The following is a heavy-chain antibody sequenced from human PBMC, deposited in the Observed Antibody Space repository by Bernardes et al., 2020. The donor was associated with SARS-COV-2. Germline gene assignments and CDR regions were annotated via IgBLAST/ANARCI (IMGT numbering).Heavy chain of an antibody. CDR1: GASIGRGYY. D-gene: IGHD3-10*01. J-gene: IGHJ4*02. Sequence: SETLSLTCSVSGASIGRGYYWSWIRQFPGKSLEWIGHFDYTDTTTYNPSLYNPSLKSRVTISVDMSKNQFSLRLNSVTAADTAVYYCARGLYFGELSLDFWGQGSLVTVSS. CDR3: ARGLYFGELSLDF. V-gene: IGHV4-59*01. CDR2: FDYTDTT.